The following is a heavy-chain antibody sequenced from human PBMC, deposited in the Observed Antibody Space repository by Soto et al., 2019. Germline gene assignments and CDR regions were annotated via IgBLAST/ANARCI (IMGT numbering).Heavy chain of an antibody. J-gene: IGHJ4*02. V-gene: IGHV4-59*01. D-gene: IGHD1-1*01. CDR3: ARASRNWNFDY. Sequence: TLSLTCTASGGSISIYYWTRIRQPPGKGLEWIGYIYYSGSTNYNPSPKSRVTISVDTSKNQFSLKLSSVTAADTAVYYGARASRNWNFDYWGQGTLVTGSP. CDR1: GGSISIYY. CDR2: IYYSGST.